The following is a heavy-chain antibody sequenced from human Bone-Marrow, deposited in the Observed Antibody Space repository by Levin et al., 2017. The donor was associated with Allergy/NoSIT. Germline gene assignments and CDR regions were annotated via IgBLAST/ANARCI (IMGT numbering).Heavy chain of an antibody. CDR2: INNNGGRT. J-gene: IGHJ6*02. CDR1: GFTFTNYA. CDR3: AKPPHNYDNSCYYGMDV. Sequence: GGSLRLSCAASGFTFTNYAVCWVRQAPGKGLEWVSSINNNGGRTYYAGSVKGRFTISRDNYRNTLYLEMNSLRAEDTAVYYCAKPPHNYDNSCYYGMDVWGQGTTVTVS. D-gene: IGHD3-22*01. V-gene: IGHV3-23*01.